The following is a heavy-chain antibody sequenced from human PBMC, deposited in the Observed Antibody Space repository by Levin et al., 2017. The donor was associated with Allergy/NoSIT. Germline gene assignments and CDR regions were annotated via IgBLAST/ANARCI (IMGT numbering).Heavy chain of an antibody. D-gene: IGHD3-9*01. J-gene: IGHJ2*01. CDR1: GFTFSNYW. Sequence: GGSLRLSCAASGFTFSNYWMSWVRQAPGKGLEWVANIKKDGSVKYYVDSVKGRFTISRDNAKNSLYLQMNSLRAEDTAVYYCRRDEPSYHNFLTGAHRAWYFDVWGRGTLVTVSS. V-gene: IGHV3-7*01. CDR3: RRDEPSYHNFLTGAHRAWYFDV. CDR2: IKKDGSVK.